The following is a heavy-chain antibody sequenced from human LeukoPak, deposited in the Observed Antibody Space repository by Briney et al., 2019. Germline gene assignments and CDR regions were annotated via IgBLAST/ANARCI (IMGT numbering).Heavy chain of an antibody. J-gene: IGHJ2*01. CDR1: GFNFRSFN. D-gene: IGHD3-22*01. CDR3: AKVGIRISLIVVVVTTADDWYFDL. Sequence: PGGSLRLSCAASGFNFRSFNIHWVRQAPGKGLEWVAVIWYDGTNENSADSVKGRFTISRDNSKNTLYLQMDSLRAEDTAVYYCAKVGIRISLIVVVVTTADDWYFDLWGRGTLVTVSS. CDR2: IWYDGTNE. V-gene: IGHV3-33*06.